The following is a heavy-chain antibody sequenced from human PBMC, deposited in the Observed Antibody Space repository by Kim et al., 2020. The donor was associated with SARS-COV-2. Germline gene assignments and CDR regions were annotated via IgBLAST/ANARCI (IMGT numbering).Heavy chain of an antibody. Sequence: GESLKISCKASGYSFTSYWIAWVRQMPGKGLEWMGIIYIGDSDTRYSPSFQGQVTISADKSINTAYLQWSSLKASDTAMYYCARRGKFSGSQRGCSDYWGQGTLVTVSS. CDR2: IYIGDSDT. CDR1: GYSFTSYW. J-gene: IGHJ4*02. D-gene: IGHD1-26*01. CDR3: ARRGKFSGSQRGCSDY. V-gene: IGHV5-51*01.